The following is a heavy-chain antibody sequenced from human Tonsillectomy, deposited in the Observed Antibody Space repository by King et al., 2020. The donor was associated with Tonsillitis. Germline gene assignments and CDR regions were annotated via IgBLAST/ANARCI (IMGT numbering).Heavy chain of an antibody. Sequence: QLLQSVAEVKKPGESLKISCKGSGYSFTSYWIVWVRQMPGKGLEWMGIIYPGDSVTRYSPSFQGQVTISADKSISTAYLQWISLKASDTAMYYCARSETTHGSRYFDYWGQGTLVTVSS. V-gene: IGHV5-51*01. CDR2: IYPGDSVT. CDR1: GYSFTSYW. CDR3: ARSETTHGSRYFDY. J-gene: IGHJ4*02. D-gene: IGHD2-8*01.